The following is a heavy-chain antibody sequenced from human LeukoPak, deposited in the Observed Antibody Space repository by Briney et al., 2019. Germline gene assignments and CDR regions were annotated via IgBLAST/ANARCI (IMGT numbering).Heavy chain of an antibody. V-gene: IGHV3-23*01. CDR1: GFAFSSYA. D-gene: IGHD6-19*01. CDR2: ISGSGGST. Sequence: SGGSPRLSCAASGFAFSSYAMSWVRQAPGKGLEWVSAISGSGGSTYYADSVKGRFTISRDNSKNTLYLQMNSLRAEDTALYYCAKDAQGLVRGGIYFDFWGQGSLVTVSS. CDR3: AKDAQGLVRGGIYFDF. J-gene: IGHJ4*02.